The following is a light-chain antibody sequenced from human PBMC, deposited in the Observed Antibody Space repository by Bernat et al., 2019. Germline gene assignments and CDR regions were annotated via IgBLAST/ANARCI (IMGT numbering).Light chain of an antibody. CDR2: AAS. CDR3: QQSYSTPIT. V-gene: IGKV1-39*01. Sequence: DIQMTQSPSSLSASVGDRVTITCRASQSISSYLNWYQQKPGKAPKLMIYAASSLQSGVPSRFSGSGSGTDFTLTISRLQPEDFATYYCQQSYSTPITFVHGTRLEIK. J-gene: IGKJ5*01. CDR1: QSISSY.